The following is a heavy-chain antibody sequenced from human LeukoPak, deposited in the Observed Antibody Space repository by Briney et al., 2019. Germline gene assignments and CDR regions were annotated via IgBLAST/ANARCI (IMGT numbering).Heavy chain of an antibody. CDR3: ARDRAAGTLDF. CDR2: IQYSGTT. CDR1: SGSIIGYY. D-gene: IGHD6-13*01. Sequence: SETLSLTCTVSSGSIIGYYWAWIRQPPGKGLEWIDYIQYSGTTAYNPSLASRDTISVDTAKDQFSLKLGSVTAADTAVYYCARDRAAGTLDFWGQGTLVTVSS. V-gene: IGHV4-59*01. J-gene: IGHJ4*02.